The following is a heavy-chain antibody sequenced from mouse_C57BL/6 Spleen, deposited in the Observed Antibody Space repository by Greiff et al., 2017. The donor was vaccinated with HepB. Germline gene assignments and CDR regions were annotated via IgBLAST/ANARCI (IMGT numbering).Heavy chain of an antibody. Sequence: QVQLKQPGAELVKPGASVKMSCKASGYTFTSYWITWVKQRPGQGLEWIGDIYPGSGSTNYNEKFKSKATLTVDTSSSTAYMQLSSLTSEDSAVYYCARRFITTVVAGDYWGQGTTLTVSS. CDR3: ARRFITTVVAGDY. CDR1: GYTFTSYW. V-gene: IGHV1-55*01. J-gene: IGHJ2*01. D-gene: IGHD1-1*01. CDR2: IYPGSGST.